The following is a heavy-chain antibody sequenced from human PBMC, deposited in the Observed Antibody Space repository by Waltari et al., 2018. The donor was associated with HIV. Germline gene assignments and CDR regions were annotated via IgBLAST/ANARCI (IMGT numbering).Heavy chain of an antibody. D-gene: IGHD3-16*01. Sequence: EVQLVETGGGLFTPGGSLRLSCAASGFTFSNYSMNWVRQAPGKGLECVSSISSSSSYISYADSVKGRFTISRDNAKNSLYLQMNSLRAEDTAVYYCARDFWGGYYYGMDVWGQGTTVTVSS. CDR2: ISSSSSYI. J-gene: IGHJ6*02. CDR3: ARDFWGGYYYGMDV. V-gene: IGHV3-21*01. CDR1: GFTFSNYS.